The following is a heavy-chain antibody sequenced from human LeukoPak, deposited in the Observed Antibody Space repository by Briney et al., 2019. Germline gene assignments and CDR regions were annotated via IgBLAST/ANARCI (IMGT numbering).Heavy chain of an antibody. CDR1: GGSISSGGYY. V-gene: IGHV4-31*03. J-gene: IGHJ4*02. CDR2: IYYSGST. CDR3: ARADNRNYDFWSFDC. Sequence: SQTLSLTCTVSGGSISSGGYYWSWIRQHPGKGLEWIGYIYYSGSTYYNPSLKSRVTISVDTSKNQFSLKLSSVTAADTAVYYCARADNRNYDFWSFDCWGQGTLVTVSS. D-gene: IGHD3-3*01.